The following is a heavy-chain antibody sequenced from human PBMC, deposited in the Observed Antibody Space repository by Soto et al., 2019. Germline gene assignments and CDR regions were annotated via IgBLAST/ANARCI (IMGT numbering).Heavy chain of an antibody. V-gene: IGHV3-30-3*01. CDR1: GFTFSSYA. J-gene: IGHJ4*02. Sequence: SLRLSCAASGFTFSSYAMHWVRQAPGKGLEWVAVISYDGSNKYYADSVKGRFTISRDNSKNTLYLQMNSLRAEDTAVYYCAKDLAGSSDYWGQGTLVTVSS. D-gene: IGHD3-10*01. CDR2: ISYDGSNK. CDR3: AKDLAGSSDY.